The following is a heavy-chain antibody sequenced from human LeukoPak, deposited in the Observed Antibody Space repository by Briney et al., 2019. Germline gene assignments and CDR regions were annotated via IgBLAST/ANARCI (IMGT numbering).Heavy chain of an antibody. CDR1: GYTFTSYG. CDR3: ARDGPRRIAVAGPGDY. D-gene: IGHD6-19*01. CDR2: ISAYNGNT. Sequence: ASVKVSCKASGYTFTSYGISWVRQAPGQGLEWMGWISAYNGNTNYAQKLQGRVTMTTDTSTSTAYMELRSLRSDDTAVYYCARDGPRRIAVAGPGDYRGQGTLVTVSS. J-gene: IGHJ4*02. V-gene: IGHV1-18*01.